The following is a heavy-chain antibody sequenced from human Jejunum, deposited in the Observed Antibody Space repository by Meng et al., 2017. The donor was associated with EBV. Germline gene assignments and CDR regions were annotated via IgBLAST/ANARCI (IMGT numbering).Heavy chain of an antibody. CDR1: GYTFTRYG. CDR3: ARDGPDYGNYINFDY. Sequence: KKPGASVTVSCKASGYTFTRYGNSWVRQAPGQGLEWMAWISAYNGKTNYAQNLQGRVALTTDTSTTTTYMELRSLRSDDTAVYYCARDGPDYGNYINFDYWGQGTLVTVSS. D-gene: IGHD4-11*01. J-gene: IGHJ4*02. V-gene: IGHV1-18*01. CDR2: ISAYNGKT.